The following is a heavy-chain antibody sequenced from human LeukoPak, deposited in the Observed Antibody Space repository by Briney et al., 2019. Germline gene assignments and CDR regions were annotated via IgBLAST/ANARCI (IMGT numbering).Heavy chain of an antibody. CDR1: GGSISSYY. Sequence: PSETLSLTCTVSGGSISSYYWSWIRQPAGKGLEWIGRIYTSGSTDHNPSLKSRVTMSVDTSKNQFSLKLTSVTAADTAVYYCARDVSGQQLAFDYWGQGTLVTVSS. J-gene: IGHJ4*02. V-gene: IGHV4-4*07. D-gene: IGHD6-13*01. CDR2: IYTSGST. CDR3: ARDVSGQQLAFDY.